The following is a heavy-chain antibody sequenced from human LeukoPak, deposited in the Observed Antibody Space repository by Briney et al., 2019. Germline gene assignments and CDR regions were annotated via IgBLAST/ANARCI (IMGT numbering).Heavy chain of an antibody. CDR1: GYTFTGYY. V-gene: IGHV1-2*02. CDR3: ARGYCSGGSCYCRDWFNP. D-gene: IGHD2-15*01. Sequence: ASVKVSCKASGYTFTGYYMHWVRQAPGQGLEWMGWINPNSGGTNYAQKFQGRVTMTRDTSISTAYMELSSLRSEDTAVYYCARGYCSGGSCYCRDWFNPWGQGTLVTVSS. J-gene: IGHJ5*02. CDR2: INPNSGGT.